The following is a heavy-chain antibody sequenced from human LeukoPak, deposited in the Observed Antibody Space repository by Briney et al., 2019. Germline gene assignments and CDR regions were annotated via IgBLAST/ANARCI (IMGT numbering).Heavy chain of an antibody. CDR1: GGSISSSSYY. D-gene: IGHD6-13*01. Sequence: SETLSLTCTVSGGSISSSSYYWGWIRQPPGTGLEWLGSIYYSGSTYYNPSLKSGVTISVDTSKNQFSLKLSSVTAADTAVYYCATQIISSSWYYFDYWGQGTLVTVSS. V-gene: IGHV4-39*01. CDR2: IYYSGST. CDR3: ATQIISSSWYYFDY. J-gene: IGHJ4*02.